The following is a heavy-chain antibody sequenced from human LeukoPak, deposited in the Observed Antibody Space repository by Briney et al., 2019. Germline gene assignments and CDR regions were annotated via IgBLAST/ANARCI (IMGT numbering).Heavy chain of an antibody. CDR3: VRESRPGGAMGLYHNLDN. J-gene: IGHJ4*02. V-gene: IGHV3-7*01. D-gene: IGHD1-1*01. CDR1: GSTFSDFW. CDR2: IKEDGTEK. Sequence: GGSLRLSCAGSGSTFSDFWMTWVRQTPGKGREGVANIKEDGTEKNLVDSVKGRFTISRDNTNNLLYLEMNSLRGDDTAIYYCVRESRPGGAMGLYHNLDNWGQGTLVAVSS.